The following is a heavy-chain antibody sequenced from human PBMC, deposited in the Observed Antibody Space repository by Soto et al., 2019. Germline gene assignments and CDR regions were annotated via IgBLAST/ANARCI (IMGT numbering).Heavy chain of an antibody. D-gene: IGHD3-22*01. CDR2: ISSSSSTI. J-gene: IGHJ3*02. CDR1: GFTFNSYS. Sequence: VQLVESGGDVVQPARSLRLSCAASGFTFNSYSMNWVRQAPGKGLEWVSYISSSSSTIYYADSVKGRFTISRDNAKNSLYLQMNSLRDEDTAVYYCARAPLYDSSGDRHDAFDIWGQGTMVTVSS. CDR3: ARAPLYDSSGDRHDAFDI. V-gene: IGHV3-48*02.